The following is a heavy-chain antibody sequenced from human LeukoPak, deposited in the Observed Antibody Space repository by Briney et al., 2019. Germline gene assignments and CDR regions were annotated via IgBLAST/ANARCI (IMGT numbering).Heavy chain of an antibody. V-gene: IGHV3-74*01. Sequence: HPGGSLRLSCAASGFTFSSYWMHWVRQAPGRGLMWVSRINSDESIRSFADSVKGRFTISRDNAKNTLYLQMNSLRAEDTAVYYCAGTIVGKWAIDYWGQGTLVTVSS. J-gene: IGHJ4*02. CDR3: AGTIVGKWAIDY. CDR1: GFTFSSYW. CDR2: INSDESIR. D-gene: IGHD3-22*01.